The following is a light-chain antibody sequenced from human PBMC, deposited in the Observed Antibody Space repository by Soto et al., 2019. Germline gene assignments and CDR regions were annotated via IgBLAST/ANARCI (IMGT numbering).Light chain of an antibody. CDR2: GAS. Sequence: EIVMTQSPATLSVSPRERATLSCRASQSVSSNLAWYQQKPGQAPRLLIYGASTRATGIPARFSGSGSGTEFTLTINSLQSEDFAVYYCQHYNNWPPWTFGQGTKVEIK. CDR3: QHYNNWPPWT. V-gene: IGKV3-15*01. CDR1: QSVSSN. J-gene: IGKJ1*01.